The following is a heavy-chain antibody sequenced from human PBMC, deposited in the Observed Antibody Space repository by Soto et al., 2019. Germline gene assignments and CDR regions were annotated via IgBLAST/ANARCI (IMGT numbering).Heavy chain of an antibody. Sequence: VSVKVSSKASGCTFTSYGIAWGRQAPGQGLEWMGWISAYNGNTNYAQKLQGRVTMTTDTSTSTAYMELRSLRSDDTAVYYCARDSYCGGDCYPRDWFDPWGQGTLVTVSS. CDR3: ARDSYCGGDCYPRDWFDP. D-gene: IGHD2-21*02. J-gene: IGHJ5*02. CDR1: GCTFTSYG. V-gene: IGHV1-18*01. CDR2: ISAYNGNT.